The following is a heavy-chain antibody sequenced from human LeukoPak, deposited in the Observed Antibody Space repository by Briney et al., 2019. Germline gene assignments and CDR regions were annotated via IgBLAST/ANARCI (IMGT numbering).Heavy chain of an antibody. V-gene: IGHV3-23*01. CDR3: AKGTYSSGWY. CDR2: ISGSGGST. CDR1: GFTVSSNY. J-gene: IGHJ4*02. Sequence: GGSLRLSCAASGFTVSSNYMSWVRQAPGKGLEWVSAISGSGGSTDYADSVKGRFTISRDNSKNTLYLQMNSLRAEDTAVYYCAKGTYSSGWYWGQGTLVTVSS. D-gene: IGHD6-19*01.